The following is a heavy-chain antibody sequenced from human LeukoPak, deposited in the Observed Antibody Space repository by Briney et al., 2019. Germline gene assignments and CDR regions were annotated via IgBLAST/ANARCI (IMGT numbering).Heavy chain of an antibody. D-gene: IGHD4-17*01. CDR1: GYTFTGYY. CDR2: MNPNSGVT. V-gene: IGHV1-2*02. J-gene: IGHJ6*03. Sequence: ASVKVSCKPSGYTFTGYYMHWVRQAPGQGLEWMEWMNPNSGVTNYAQKFQGRVTMTRDTSISTAYMELSRLRSDDTAVYYCARGTTLTTLPYYYYFIDVWGKGTTVTISS. CDR3: ARGTTLTTLPYYYYFIDV.